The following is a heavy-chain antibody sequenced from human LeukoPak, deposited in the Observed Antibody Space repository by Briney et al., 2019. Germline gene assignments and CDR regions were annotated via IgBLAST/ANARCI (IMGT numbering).Heavy chain of an antibody. J-gene: IGHJ2*01. CDR1: GFTLGIHD. D-gene: IGHD2-8*01. CDR3: AREPDVYGSWYFDL. V-gene: IGHV3-13*01. CDR2: INVAGNT. Sequence: GGSLRLSCAASGFTLGIHDVHWVRQVPGKGLEWISAINVAGNTYYSDSVKGRFAVSRDNAKNSVHLQMTSLRAGDTAVYHCAREPDVYGSWYFDLWGRGTQVTVSS.